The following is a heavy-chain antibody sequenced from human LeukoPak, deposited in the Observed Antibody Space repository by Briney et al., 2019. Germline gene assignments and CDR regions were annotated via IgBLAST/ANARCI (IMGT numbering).Heavy chain of an antibody. V-gene: IGHV3-43D*03. D-gene: IGHD3-22*01. Sequence: PGGSLRLSCAASGFTFDDYAMHWVRQSPGKGLQWVSFISWDSRSVYYADSVKGRFAISRDNNKKSVFLQMNSLTAEDTAFYYCARDSQDGSASTCYFDYWGQGTLVTVSA. CDR1: GFTFDDYA. CDR3: ARDSQDGSASTCYFDY. CDR2: ISWDSRSV. J-gene: IGHJ4*02.